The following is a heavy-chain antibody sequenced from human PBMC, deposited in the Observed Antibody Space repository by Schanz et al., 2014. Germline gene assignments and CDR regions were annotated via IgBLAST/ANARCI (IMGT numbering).Heavy chain of an antibody. V-gene: IGHV3-33*08. J-gene: IGHJ4*02. CDR2: IRYDGRNK. CDR1: GFTFSSYA. CDR3: AREDCSATSCYFRY. D-gene: IGHD2-21*01. Sequence: QEQLVESGGGVVQPGRSLRLSCAASGFTFSSYAMHWVRQAPGKGLEWVAVIRYDGRNKNFVESVKGRFTISRDNSNNTVYLQMNTLRAEDTAVYYCAREDCSATSCYFRYWGQGTLVTVSS.